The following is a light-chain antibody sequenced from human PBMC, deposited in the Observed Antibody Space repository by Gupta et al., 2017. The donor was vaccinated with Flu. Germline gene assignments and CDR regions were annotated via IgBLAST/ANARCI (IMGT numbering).Light chain of an antibody. Sequence: VKLTCTLSSGHSSYAIAWHQQQPEKGPRYLMKLNSDGSHSKGDGIPDRFSGSSSGAERYLTISSLQSEDEADYYCQTWGTDSLVFGGGTKLTVL. CDR3: QTWGTDSLV. CDR1: SGHSSYA. J-gene: IGLJ3*02. V-gene: IGLV4-69*01. CDR2: LNSDGSH.